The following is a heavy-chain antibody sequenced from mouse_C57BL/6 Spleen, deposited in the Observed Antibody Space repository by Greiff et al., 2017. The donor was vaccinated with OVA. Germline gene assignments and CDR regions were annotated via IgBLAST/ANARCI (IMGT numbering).Heavy chain of an antibody. CDR2: IDPSDSYT. V-gene: IGHV1-69*01. D-gene: IGHD2-5*01. CDR3: ARSGSNYPFDY. J-gene: IGHJ2*01. Sequence: QVQLQQPGAELVMPGASVKLSCKASGYTFTSYWMHWVKQRPGQGLEWIGEIDPSDSYTNYNQKFKGKSTLTVDKSSSTASMQLSSLTSEDSAVYYCARSGSNYPFDYWGQVTTLTVSS. CDR1: GYTFTSYW.